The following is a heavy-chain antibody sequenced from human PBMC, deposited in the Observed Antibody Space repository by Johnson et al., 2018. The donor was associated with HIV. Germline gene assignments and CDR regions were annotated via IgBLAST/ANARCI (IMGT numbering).Heavy chain of an antibody. J-gene: IGHJ3*02. Sequence: VQLVESGGGVVRPGGSLRLSCEASGFTFSSYAMSWVRQAPGKGLEWVSGISGSGGSTSYADSVKGRFTISRDNSKNTLYLQMNSPRAEDTAVYYCAREPVTNAFDIWGQGKMVTISS. CDR1: GFTFSSYA. CDR2: ISGSGGST. D-gene: IGHD4-11*01. CDR3: AREPVTNAFDI. V-gene: IGHV3-23*04.